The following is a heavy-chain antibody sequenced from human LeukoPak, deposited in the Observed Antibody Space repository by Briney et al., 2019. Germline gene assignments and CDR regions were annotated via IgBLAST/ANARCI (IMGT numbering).Heavy chain of an antibody. CDR2: IRYDESKE. D-gene: IGHD1-26*01. Sequence: GGSLRLSCAASGVTFSSYGMHWVRQAPGKGLEWVAFIRYDESKEYYADSVKGRFIISRDNSKNTLYLQMNSLGVEDTAAYHCVKDYLVEAQRVYYFDYWGQGTLVTVSS. V-gene: IGHV3-30*02. J-gene: IGHJ4*02. CDR3: VKDYLVEAQRVYYFDY. CDR1: GVTFSSYG.